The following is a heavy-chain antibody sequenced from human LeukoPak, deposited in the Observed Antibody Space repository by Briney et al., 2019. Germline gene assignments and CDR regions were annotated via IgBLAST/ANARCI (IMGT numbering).Heavy chain of an antibody. D-gene: IGHD5-18*01. J-gene: IGHJ6*03. CDR2: ISGSGGST. CDR1: GFTFSSYA. V-gene: IGHV3-23*01. CDR3: ARQPYFYYYLDV. Sequence: GGSLRLSCAASGFTFSSYAMSWVRQAPGKGLEWVSAISGSGGSTYYADSVKGRFTISSDNSKTMLFLHMNSLRAEDTAIYYWARQPYFYYYLDVWGKGTTVTV.